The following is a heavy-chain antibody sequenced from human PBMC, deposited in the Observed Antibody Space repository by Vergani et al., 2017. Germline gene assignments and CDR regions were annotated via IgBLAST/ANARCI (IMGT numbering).Heavy chain of an antibody. V-gene: IGHV1-8*03. J-gene: IGHJ4*02. CDR2: MNPKTGNT. CDR3: ARGRPFADDV. CDR1: GYTFTDYD. D-gene: IGHD1-1*01. Sequence: QVQLVQSGAEVKKPGASVKVSCRTSGYTFTDYDINWVRQSTGQGLECVGWMNPKTGNTVYAQKLQGRVRLTRDTSINTAYMELSSLTSDDTAVYFCARGRPFADDVWGQGTLVTVSS.